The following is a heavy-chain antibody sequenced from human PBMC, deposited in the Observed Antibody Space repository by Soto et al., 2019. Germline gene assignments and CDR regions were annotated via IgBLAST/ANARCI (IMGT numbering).Heavy chain of an antibody. D-gene: IGHD3-22*01. CDR3: AAPSSTIVVVGFDY. Sequence: ASVKVSCKVSGYTLTELSMHWLRQSPGKGLEWMGGFDPEDGETIYAQKFQGRVTMTEDTSTDTAYMELSSLRSEDTAVYYCAAPSSTIVVVGFDYWGQGTLVTVSS. CDR2: FDPEDGET. CDR1: GYTLTELS. V-gene: IGHV1-24*01. J-gene: IGHJ4*02.